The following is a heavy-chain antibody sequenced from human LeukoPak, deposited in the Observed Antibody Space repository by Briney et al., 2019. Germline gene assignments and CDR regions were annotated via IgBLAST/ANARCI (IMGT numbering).Heavy chain of an antibody. D-gene: IGHD5-12*01. J-gene: IGHJ4*02. Sequence: GGSLRLSCAASGFSFSSSSMNWVRQAPGKGLEWVSSISSSSTNKYYADAVKGRFTISRDNAKNSLYLQMNSLRAEDTAVYYCARVPDIVATIGSARLDYWGQGTLVTVSS. CDR3: ARVPDIVATIGSARLDY. V-gene: IGHV3-21*01. CDR1: GFSFSSSS. CDR2: ISSSSTNK.